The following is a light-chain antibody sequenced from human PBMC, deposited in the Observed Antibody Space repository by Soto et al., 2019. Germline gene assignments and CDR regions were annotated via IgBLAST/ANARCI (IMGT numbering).Light chain of an antibody. CDR3: QHYDNLPPFT. CDR2: GAS. V-gene: IGKV1-33*01. Sequence: DIQMTQSPSSLSASIGDRVTITCQASQDIRKYLNWYQQKPGRAPKLLIYGASNLETGVPSRFSGSGYGTEFIYTSSSLQPEDIATYYCQHYDNLPPFTFGPGTKVAIK. J-gene: IGKJ3*01. CDR1: QDIRKY.